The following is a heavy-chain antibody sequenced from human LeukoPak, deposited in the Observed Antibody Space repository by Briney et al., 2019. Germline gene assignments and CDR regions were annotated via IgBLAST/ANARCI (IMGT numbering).Heavy chain of an antibody. CDR2: INPNSGGT. Sequence: GASVKVSCKASGYTFTDYYMHWVRQAPGRGLEWMGWINPNSGGTNSAQKFQGRVTMTRDTSVSTAYMELNRLTSDDTAVYYCARVSPNTVTTLQYFDYWGQGTLVTVSS. D-gene: IGHD4-17*01. V-gene: IGHV1-2*02. CDR1: GYTFTDYY. J-gene: IGHJ4*02. CDR3: ARVSPNTVTTLQYFDY.